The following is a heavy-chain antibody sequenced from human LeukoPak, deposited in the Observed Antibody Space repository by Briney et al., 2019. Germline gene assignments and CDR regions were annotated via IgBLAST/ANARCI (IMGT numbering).Heavy chain of an antibody. CDR2: ISTYNGNT. CDR1: GYPFTSYG. Sequence: GASVKVSCKASGYPFTSYGFSWVRQAPGQGLEWMGRISTYNGNTHYAQKLQGRVTMTTDTSTSTAYMELRSLRSDDTAVYYCARDGDYGDYFDYCGQGTLVTVSS. V-gene: IGHV1-18*04. J-gene: IGHJ4*02. CDR3: ARDGDYGDYFDY. D-gene: IGHD4-17*01.